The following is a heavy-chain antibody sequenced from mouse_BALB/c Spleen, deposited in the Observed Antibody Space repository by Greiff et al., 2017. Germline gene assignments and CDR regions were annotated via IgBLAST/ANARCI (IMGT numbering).Heavy chain of an antibody. CDR1: GYSITSDYA. CDR2: ISYSGST. J-gene: IGHJ1*01. V-gene: IGHV3-2*02. CDR3: ARGALYYGNIHWYFDV. D-gene: IGHD2-1*01. Sequence: EVKLQESGPGLVKPSQSLSLTCTVTGYSITSDYAWNWIRQFPGNKLEWMGYISYSGSTSYNPSLKSRISITRDTSKNQFFLQLNSVTTEDTATYYCARGALYYGNIHWYFDVWGAGTTVTVSS.